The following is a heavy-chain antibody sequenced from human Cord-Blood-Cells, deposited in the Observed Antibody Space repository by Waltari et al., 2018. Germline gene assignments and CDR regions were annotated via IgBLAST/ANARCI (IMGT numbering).Heavy chain of an antibody. CDR2: SYYSGST. Sequence: QLQLQESGPGLVKPSETLSLTCTVSGGSISSSRSYWGWIRQPPGKGLEWFGSSYYSGSTYYNPSLKSRVTISVDTSKNQFSLKLSSVTAADTAVYYCARQGYCSSTSCYDAFDIWGQGTMVTVSS. J-gene: IGHJ3*02. CDR1: GGSISSSRSY. D-gene: IGHD2-2*01. V-gene: IGHV4-39*01. CDR3: ARQGYCSSTSCYDAFDI.